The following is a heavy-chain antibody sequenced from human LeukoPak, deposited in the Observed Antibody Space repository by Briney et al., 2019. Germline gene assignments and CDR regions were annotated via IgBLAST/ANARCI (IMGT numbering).Heavy chain of an antibody. CDR1: GYTFTSYD. Sequence: ASVKVSCKASGYTFTSYDINWVRQATGQGLEWMGWMNPNSGNTGYARKFQGRVTMTRNTSISTAYMELSSLRSEDTAVYYCARGYNSGEDDHFDYWGQGTLVTVSS. D-gene: IGHD1-20*01. CDR2: MNPNSGNT. J-gene: IGHJ4*02. V-gene: IGHV1-8*01. CDR3: ARGYNSGEDDHFDY.